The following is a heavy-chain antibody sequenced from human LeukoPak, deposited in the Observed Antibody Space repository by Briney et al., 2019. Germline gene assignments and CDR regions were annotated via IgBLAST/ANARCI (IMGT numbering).Heavy chain of an antibody. Sequence: ASVKVSCKASGGTFSSYGISWVRQAPGQGLEWMGWISAYNGNTNYAQKLQGRVTMTTDTSTSTAYMELRSLRSDDTAVYYCARDGDYDILTGSPDYWGQGTLVTVSS. CDR2: ISAYNGNT. CDR3: ARDGDYDILTGSPDY. J-gene: IGHJ4*02. CDR1: GGTFSSYG. D-gene: IGHD3-9*01. V-gene: IGHV1-18*01.